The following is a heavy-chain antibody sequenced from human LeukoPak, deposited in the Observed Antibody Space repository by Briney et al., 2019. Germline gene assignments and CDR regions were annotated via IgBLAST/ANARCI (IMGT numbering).Heavy chain of an antibody. CDR3: ARDRHYYGSGSYYYYYGMDV. J-gene: IGHJ6*02. CDR2: IGTAGDT. D-gene: IGHD3-10*01. V-gene: IGHV3-13*04. CDR1: GFTFSSYD. Sequence: GGSLRLSCAASGFTFSSYDMHWVRQATGKGLEWVSAIGTAGDTYYPGTVKGRFTISRENAKNSLYLQMNSLRAGDTAVYYCARDRHYYGSGSYYYYYGMDVWGQGTTVTVSS.